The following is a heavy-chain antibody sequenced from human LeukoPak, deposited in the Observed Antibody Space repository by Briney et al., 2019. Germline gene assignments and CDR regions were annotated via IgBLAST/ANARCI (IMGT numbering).Heavy chain of an antibody. CDR2: LYSSGST. CDR1: GGSITNYY. Sequence: PSETLSLTCTVSGGSITNYYWGWIRQPAGKGLEWIGRLYSSGSTSYNPSLKSRVTISVDTSKNQFSLKLSSVTAADTAVYYCARSLWQLGPFDYWGQGTLVTVSS. V-gene: IGHV4-4*07. D-gene: IGHD6-6*01. CDR3: ARSLWQLGPFDY. J-gene: IGHJ4*02.